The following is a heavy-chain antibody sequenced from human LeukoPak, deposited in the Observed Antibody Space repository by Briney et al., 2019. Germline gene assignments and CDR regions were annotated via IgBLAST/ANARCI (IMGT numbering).Heavy chain of an antibody. CDR1: GGSISSYY. CDR3: ARDQDIVVGYMDV. J-gene: IGHJ6*03. V-gene: IGHV4-59*01. Sequence: SETLSLTCTVSGGSISSYYWSWIRQPPGKGLEWIGYIYYSGSTNYIPSLKSRVTISVDTSKNQFSLKLSSVTAADTAVYYCARDQDIVVGYMDVWGKGTTVTVSS. CDR2: IYYSGST. D-gene: IGHD2-2*01.